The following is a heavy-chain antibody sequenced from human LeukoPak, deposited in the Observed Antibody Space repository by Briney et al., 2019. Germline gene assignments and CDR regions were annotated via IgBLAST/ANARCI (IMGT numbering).Heavy chain of an antibody. CDR1: GFTFSSYW. J-gene: IGHJ4*02. CDR2: IKQDGSVK. Sequence: PGGSLRLSCAASGFTFSSYWMTWIRQAPGKGLEWVANIKQDGSVKYYVDSVNGRFTISRDNAKNSLYLQMNSLRSEDTAVYYCARDPLYYEFWSGYSSPQTAIDYWGQGTLVTVSA. CDR3: ARDPLYYEFWSGYSSPQTAIDY. D-gene: IGHD3-3*01. V-gene: IGHV3-7*01.